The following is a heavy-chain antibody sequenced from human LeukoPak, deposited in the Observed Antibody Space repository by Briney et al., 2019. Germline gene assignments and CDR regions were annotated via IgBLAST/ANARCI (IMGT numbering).Heavy chain of an antibody. Sequence: GGSLRLSCVASGFTFDNYAMSWVRQAPGKGLEWVSAITTGGDSTYYADSVKGRFTISRHNSKNTLYVQMNSLRVEDTAIYYCAKYGDYSRLGGNWFDPWGQGTLVTVSS. CDR1: GFTFDNYA. CDR3: AKYGDYSRLGGNWFDP. J-gene: IGHJ5*02. CDR2: ITTGGDST. D-gene: IGHD4-17*01. V-gene: IGHV3-23*01.